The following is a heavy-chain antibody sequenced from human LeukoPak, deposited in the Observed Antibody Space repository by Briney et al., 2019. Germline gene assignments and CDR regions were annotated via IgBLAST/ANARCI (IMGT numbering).Heavy chain of an antibody. Sequence: PGGSLRLSWATSEFTFSISAMNWVGQAPGKGLGGFSSISGNGLSTFYADSVKGRFTISRDNAKNSLYLQMNSLRVEDTALYYCAKDMAGATYYYSGMDVWGQGTTVTVSS. J-gene: IGHJ6*02. CDR1: EFTFSISA. CDR2: ISGNGLST. CDR3: AKDMAGATYYYSGMDV. D-gene: IGHD2-15*01. V-gene: IGHV3-23*01.